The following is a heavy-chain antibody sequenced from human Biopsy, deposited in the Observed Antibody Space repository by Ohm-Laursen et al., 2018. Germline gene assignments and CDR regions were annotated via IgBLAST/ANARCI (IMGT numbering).Heavy chain of an antibody. CDR3: ARDALLPGVGGMDV. D-gene: IGHD3-10*01. Sequence: VASVKVSCKVPGGTFSDYAISWVRQAPGQGLEWMGGVTPIFGTSNHALKFQGRVTVTADKSTSTAYMELNSLRSDDTAMYYCARDALLPGVGGMDVWGQGTTVTVS. CDR2: VTPIFGTS. V-gene: IGHV1-69*06. J-gene: IGHJ6*02. CDR1: GGTFSDYA.